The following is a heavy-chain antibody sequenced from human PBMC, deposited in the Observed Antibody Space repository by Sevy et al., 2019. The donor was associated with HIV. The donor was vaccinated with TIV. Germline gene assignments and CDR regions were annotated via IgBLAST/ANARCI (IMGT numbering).Heavy chain of an antibody. CDR2: IDTDGSDT. J-gene: IGHJ6*03. Sequence: GGSLRLSCVASGFIFSTDLMHWVRQAPGKGLVWVSRIDTDGSDTSYADSVKGRFTISRDNAKNTLYLQMNSLRAEDTAVYYCVRDRPGPKHYMDVWGKGTTVTVS. V-gene: IGHV3-74*01. CDR3: VRDRPGPKHYMDV. CDR1: GFIFSTDL.